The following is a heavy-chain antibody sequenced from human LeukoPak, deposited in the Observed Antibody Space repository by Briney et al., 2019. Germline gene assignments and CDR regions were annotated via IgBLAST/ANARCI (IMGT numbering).Heavy chain of an antibody. D-gene: IGHD1-1*01. CDR3: ARAGTAYNWFDP. V-gene: IGHV3-21*01. CDR2: ISSSSSYI. J-gene: IGHJ5*02. CDR1: GFTFSSYS. Sequence: GGSLRLSCAASGFTFSSYSMNWVRQAPGKGLEWVSSISSSSSYIYYADSVKGRFTISRDNAKNSLYLQMNSLRAEDTAVYYCARAGTAYNWFDPWGQGTLVTVSS.